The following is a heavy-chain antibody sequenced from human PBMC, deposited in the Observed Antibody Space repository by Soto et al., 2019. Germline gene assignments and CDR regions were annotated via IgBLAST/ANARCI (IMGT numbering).Heavy chain of an antibody. J-gene: IGHJ4*02. D-gene: IGHD3-22*01. V-gene: IGHV1-46*01. CDR1: GYIFTNHY. CDR3: ARADYYDSSGFYYDC. Sequence: QVQLVQSGAEVKKPWASVKVSCKASGYIFTNHYIHWVRQAPGQGLEWMGIINPSGGSTNYLQKFHGILTMTRDTSTSTVYMELSSLRSEDTAVYFCARADYYDSSGFYYDCWGQGSLVTVSS. CDR2: INPSGGST.